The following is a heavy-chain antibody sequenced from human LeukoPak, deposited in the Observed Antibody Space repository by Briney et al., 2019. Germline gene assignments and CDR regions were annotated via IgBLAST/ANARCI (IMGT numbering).Heavy chain of an antibody. CDR3: AREFDTAMVK. Sequence: GGSLRLSCAASGFTFSSYAMHWVRQAPGKGLEWVAVISYDGSNKYYADSVKGRFTISRDNSKNTLYLQMNSLRAEDTAVYYCAREFDTAMVKWGQGTLVTVSS. D-gene: IGHD5-18*01. CDR1: GFTFSSYA. CDR2: ISYDGSNK. V-gene: IGHV3-30*04. J-gene: IGHJ4*02.